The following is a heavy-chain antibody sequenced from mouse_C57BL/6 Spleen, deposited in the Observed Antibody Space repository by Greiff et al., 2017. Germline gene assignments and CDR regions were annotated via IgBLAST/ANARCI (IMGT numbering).Heavy chain of an antibody. CDR2: ISAGGSYT. CDR3: ARDLRGGWFAY. V-gene: IGHV5-4*01. CDR1: GFTFSSYA. J-gene: IGHJ3*01. D-gene: IGHD2-12*01. Sequence: EVHLVQSGGGLVKPGGSLKLSCAASGFTFSSYAMSWVRQTPEKRLEWVATISAGGSYTYYPDNVKGRFTISRDNAKNTTYLQMSHLKSEDTAMYYCARDLRGGWFAYWGQGTLVTVSA.